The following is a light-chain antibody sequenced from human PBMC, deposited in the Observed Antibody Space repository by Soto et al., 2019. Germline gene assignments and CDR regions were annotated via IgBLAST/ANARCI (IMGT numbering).Light chain of an antibody. Sequence: QSVLTQPASVSGYPGQSITISCTGTSSDVGGYNYVSWYQHHPGKAPKLLIYDVNSRPSGVSDRFSGSKSGNTASLTISGLQAEDEADYYCSSYTSSSTEVFGTGTKLTVL. CDR3: SSYTSSSTEV. CDR1: SSDVGGYNY. J-gene: IGLJ1*01. CDR2: DVN. V-gene: IGLV2-14*03.